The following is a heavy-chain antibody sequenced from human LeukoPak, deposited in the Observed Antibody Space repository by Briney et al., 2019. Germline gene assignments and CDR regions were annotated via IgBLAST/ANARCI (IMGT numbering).Heavy chain of an antibody. V-gene: IGHV1-18*01. D-gene: IGHD3-3*01. Sequence: ALVKVSCKASGYTFTSYGISWVRRAPGQGLEWMGWISAYNGNTNYAQKLQGRVTMTTDTSTSTAYMELRSLRSDDTAVYYCARAWAITIFGVGEDFDYWGQGTLVTVSS. CDR2: ISAYNGNT. CDR3: ARAWAITIFGVGEDFDY. J-gene: IGHJ4*02. CDR1: GYTFTSYG.